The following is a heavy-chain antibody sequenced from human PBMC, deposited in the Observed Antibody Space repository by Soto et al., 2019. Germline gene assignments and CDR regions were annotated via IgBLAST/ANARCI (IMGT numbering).Heavy chain of an antibody. CDR1: GGSISSGDYY. J-gene: IGHJ6*02. D-gene: IGHD3-22*01. Sequence: TLSLTCTVSGGSISSGDYYWSWIRQPPGKGLEWIGYIYYSGSTYYNPSLKSRVTISVDTSKNQFSLKLNSVTAADTAVYYCARAARDYYDSSGYYYYYYGMDVWGQGTTVTVSS. V-gene: IGHV4-30-4*01. CDR2: IYYSGST. CDR3: ARAARDYYDSSGYYYYYYGMDV.